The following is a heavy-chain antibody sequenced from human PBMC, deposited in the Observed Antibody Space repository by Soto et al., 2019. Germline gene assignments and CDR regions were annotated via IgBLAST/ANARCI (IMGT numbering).Heavy chain of an antibody. CDR2: IGTAGDT. V-gene: IGHV3-13*01. CDR1: GFTFSSYD. Sequence: GGSLRLSCAASGFTFSSYDMHWVRQATGKGLEWVSAIGTAGDTYYPGSVKGRFTISRENAKNSLYLQMNSLGAEDTAVYYCARVFLSEPSSGYDYWGQGTLVTVSS. D-gene: IGHD3-22*01. J-gene: IGHJ4*02. CDR3: ARVFLSEPSSGYDY.